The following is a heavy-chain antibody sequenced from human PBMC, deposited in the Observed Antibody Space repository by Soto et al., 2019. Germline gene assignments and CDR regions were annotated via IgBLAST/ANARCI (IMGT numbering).Heavy chain of an antibody. V-gene: IGHV4-4*07. CDR2: MYVTGTT. Sequence: SETLSLTCTVSGGSIDNYYWSWIRQPAGKGLEWIGRMYVTGTTNYSPSLRSRVTMSLDPSKNQFSLRLRSVTAADTAVYYCARESPFTGYDHSSQGDFDYWGQGTLVTV. CDR1: GGSIDNYY. D-gene: IGHD5-12*01. CDR3: ARESPFTGYDHSSQGDFDY. J-gene: IGHJ4*02.